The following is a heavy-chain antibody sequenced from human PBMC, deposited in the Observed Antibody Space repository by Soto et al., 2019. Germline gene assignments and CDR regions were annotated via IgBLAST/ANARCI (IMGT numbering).Heavy chain of an antibody. D-gene: IGHD3-9*01. CDR3: ARGGSYYDILTGYLALDY. Sequence: QVQLVESGGGVVQPGRSLRLSCAASGFTFSSYAMHWVRQAPGKGLEWVAVISYDGSNKYYADSVKGRFTISRDNSKKPLYLQMNSLRAEDTAVYYCARGGSYYDILTGYLALDYWGQGTLVTVSS. CDR1: GFTFSSYA. V-gene: IGHV3-30-3*01. J-gene: IGHJ4*02. CDR2: ISYDGSNK.